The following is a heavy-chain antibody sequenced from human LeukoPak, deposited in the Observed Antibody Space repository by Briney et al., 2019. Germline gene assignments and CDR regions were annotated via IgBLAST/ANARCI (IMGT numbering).Heavy chain of an antibody. CDR2: ISGSGGST. J-gene: IGHJ4*02. V-gene: IGHV3-23*01. Sequence: GGSLRLSCAASGFTFSNYGMHWVRQAPGKGLEWVSTISGSGGSTNHADSVKGRFTISRDDSKNTLYLQMNSLRAEDTAVYYCAKDNWNDGGSFDYWGQGTLVTVSS. CDR3: AKDNWNDGGSFDY. D-gene: IGHD1-20*01. CDR1: GFTFSNYG.